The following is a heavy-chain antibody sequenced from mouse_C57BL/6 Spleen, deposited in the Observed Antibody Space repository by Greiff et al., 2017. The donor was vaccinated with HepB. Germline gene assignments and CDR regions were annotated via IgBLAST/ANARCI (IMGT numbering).Heavy chain of an antibody. D-gene: IGHD6-5*01. CDR1: GYTFTSYW. CDR3: AKPPYDYDAMDY. CDR2: IHPNSGSN. V-gene: IGHV1-64*01. Sequence: QVQLQQPGAELVKPGASVKLSCKASGYTFTSYWMHWVKQRPGQGLEWIGMIHPNSGSNNYNEKFKSKATLTVDKSASTAYMQLSSLTSEDSAVYYCAKPPYDYDAMDYWGQGTSVTVSS. J-gene: IGHJ4*01.